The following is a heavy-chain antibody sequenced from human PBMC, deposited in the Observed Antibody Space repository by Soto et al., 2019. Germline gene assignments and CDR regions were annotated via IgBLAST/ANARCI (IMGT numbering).Heavy chain of an antibody. CDR3: ARTADDYGDSYDY. CDR2: IYYSGST. V-gene: IGHV4-31*03. D-gene: IGHD4-17*01. Sequence: QVQLQESGPGLVKPSQTLSLTCTVSGGSISSGGYYWSWIRQHPGKGLEWIGYIYYSGSTYYNPSLKSRVTRSVDTSKNQFALKLSSVTAADTAVYYCARTADDYGDSYDYWGQGTLVTVSS. CDR1: GGSISSGGYY. J-gene: IGHJ4*02.